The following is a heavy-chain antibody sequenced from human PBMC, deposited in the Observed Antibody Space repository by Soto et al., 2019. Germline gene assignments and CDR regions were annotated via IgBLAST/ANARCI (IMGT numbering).Heavy chain of an antibody. CDR3: ARRPPVTTVGYDY. V-gene: IGHV4-31*03. Sequence: ASETLSLTCTVSGGSINSGGYHWSWIRQHPGKGLEWVGHIYYSGSTSYNPSLKSRLTISRDTSKNQFSLLLTSVTVADTAVYYCARRPPVTTVGYDYWGQGTLVTVSS. CDR1: GGSINSGGYH. J-gene: IGHJ4*02. D-gene: IGHD4-17*01. CDR2: IYYSGST.